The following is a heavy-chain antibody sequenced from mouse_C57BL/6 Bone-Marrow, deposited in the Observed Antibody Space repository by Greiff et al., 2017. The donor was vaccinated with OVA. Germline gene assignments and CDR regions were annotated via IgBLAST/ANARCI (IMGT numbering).Heavy chain of an antibody. V-gene: IGHV1-52*01. CDR1: GYTFTSYW. D-gene: IGHD1-1*01. J-gene: IGHJ1*03. CDR2: IDPSDSGT. Sequence: VQLQQPGAELVRPGSSVKLSCKASGYTFTSYWMHWVKQRPIQGLEWIGNIDPSDSGTHYNQKFKDKATLTVDKSSSTAYMQLSSLTSEDSALYYCARPALTTVVATNNWHFDVWGTGTTVTVSA. CDR3: ARPALTTVVATNNWHFDV.